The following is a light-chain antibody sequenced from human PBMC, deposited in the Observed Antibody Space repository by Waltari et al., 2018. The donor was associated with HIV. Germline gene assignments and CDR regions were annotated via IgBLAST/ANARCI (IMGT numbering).Light chain of an antibody. J-gene: IGKJ5*01. CDR2: AAS. Sequence: DIQMTQSPSSLSASVGARVTITCRASQSVSSYLNWYQQTPGKAPKLLSYAASSLPSGGPSRFRGSGAGTDFTHTISSLQPEDVATYGCQQGYSTPSNFGEGTRLEIK. CDR3: QQGYSTPSN. CDR1: QSVSSY. V-gene: IGKV1-39*01.